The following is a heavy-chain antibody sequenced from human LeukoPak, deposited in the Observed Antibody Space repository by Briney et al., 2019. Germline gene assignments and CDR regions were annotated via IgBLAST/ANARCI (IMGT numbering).Heavy chain of an antibody. CDR2: ISSSSSYI. V-gene: IGHV3-21*01. J-gene: IGHJ4*02. D-gene: IGHD6-19*01. CDR1: GFTFSSYS. CDR3: ARDRRSSGWYYFDY. Sequence: GGSLRLSCAASGFTFSSYSMNWVRQAPGKGLGWVSSISSSSSYIYYADSVKGRFTISRDNAKNSLYLQMNSLRAEDTAVYYCARDRRSSGWYYFDYWGQGTLVTVSS.